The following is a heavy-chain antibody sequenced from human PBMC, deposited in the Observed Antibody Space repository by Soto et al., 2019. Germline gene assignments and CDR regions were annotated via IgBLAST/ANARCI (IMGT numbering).Heavy chain of an antibody. CDR2: ISYDGANS. CDR3: AKDVVNYYYYGMDV. J-gene: IGHJ6*02. CDR1: GFTLSSYG. D-gene: IGHD2-21*01. Sequence: QMHLMESGGDVVQPGWSLRPSCAASGFTLSSYGMHWVRQAPGKGLEWVAVISYDGANSFHSDSVKGRFIISRDNSKNTLYLQMNSLRAEDTAVYYCAKDVVNYYYYGMDVWGQGTTVTVSS. V-gene: IGHV3-30*18.